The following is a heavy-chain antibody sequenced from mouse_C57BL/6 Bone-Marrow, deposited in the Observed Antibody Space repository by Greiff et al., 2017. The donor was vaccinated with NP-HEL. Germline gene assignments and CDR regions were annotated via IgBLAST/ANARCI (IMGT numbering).Heavy chain of an antibody. CDR3: ARLDYGYDGYYYAMDY. CDR2: IYPRSGNT. V-gene: IGHV1-81*01. D-gene: IGHD2-2*01. Sequence: QVQLQQSGAELARPGASVKLSCKASGYTFTSYGISWVKQRTGQGLEWIGEIYPRSGNTYYNEKFKGKATLTADKSSSTAYMELRSLTSEDSAVYFCARLDYGYDGYYYAMDYWGQGTSVTVSS. CDR1: GYTFTSYG. J-gene: IGHJ4*01.